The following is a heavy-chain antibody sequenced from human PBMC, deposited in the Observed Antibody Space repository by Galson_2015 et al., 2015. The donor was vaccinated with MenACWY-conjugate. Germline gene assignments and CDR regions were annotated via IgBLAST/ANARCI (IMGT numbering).Heavy chain of an antibody. J-gene: IGHJ4*02. V-gene: IGHV3-23*01. Sequence: SLRLSCAASGFTFSSYAMSWVRQAPGKGLEWVSAISNTGGSTLYADSVKGRFTISRDNSKNTLYLQMNSLRAEDTAVYYCAKRARADGFDYWGQGTLVTVSS. CDR3: AKRARADGFDY. D-gene: IGHD1-26*01. CDR2: ISNTGGST. CDR1: GFTFSSYA.